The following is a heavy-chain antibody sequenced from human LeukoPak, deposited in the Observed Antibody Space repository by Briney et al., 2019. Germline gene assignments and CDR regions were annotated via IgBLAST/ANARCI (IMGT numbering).Heavy chain of an antibody. J-gene: IGHJ5*01. V-gene: IGHV4-59*01. D-gene: IGHD3-10*01. CDR2: IYYSGST. CDR1: GGSITSYY. CDR3: ARDRGRAFWFDP. Sequence: PWKTLSHTCTVSGGSITSYYWNWIRQPPGKGLEWIGYIYYSGSTNYNPSLKSRVTISVDTSRKQISLKLHSVSAADTAVYYCARDRGRAFWFDPWGQETV.